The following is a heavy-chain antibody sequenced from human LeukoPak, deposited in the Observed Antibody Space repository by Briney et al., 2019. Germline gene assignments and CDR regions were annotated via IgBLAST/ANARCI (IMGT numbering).Heavy chain of an antibody. V-gene: IGHV1-2*02. CDR2: INPNSGGT. J-gene: IGHJ4*02. D-gene: IGHD2-21*01. Sequence: ASVKVSCKASGYTFTGYYMHWVRQAPGQGLEWMGWINPNSGGTNYAQKFQGRVTMTRDTSISTAYMELSRLRSDDTAVYYCARLYCGGDCFDYWGQGTLVTVSS. CDR3: ARLYCGGDCFDY. CDR1: GYTFTGYY.